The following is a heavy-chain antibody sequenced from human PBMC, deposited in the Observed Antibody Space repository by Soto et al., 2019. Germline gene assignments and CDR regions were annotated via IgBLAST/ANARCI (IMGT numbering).Heavy chain of an antibody. CDR2: VSAYNGNT. Sequence: QVQLVQSGPEVKKTGASVKVSCKASGYTFSSYFITWVRQAPGQGLEWMGWVSAYNGNTNYAQMLQGRVTMTTDTYTSTTYMELRSLRSDDTAVYYCARQNYYSGMDVWGQGTMVTV. V-gene: IGHV1-18*01. CDR1: GYTFSSYF. CDR3: ARQNYYSGMDV. J-gene: IGHJ6*02.